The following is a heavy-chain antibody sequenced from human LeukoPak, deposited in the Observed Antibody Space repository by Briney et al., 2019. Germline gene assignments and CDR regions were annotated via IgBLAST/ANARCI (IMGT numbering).Heavy chain of an antibody. CDR3: ARGRLTTVTTWYYHGMDV. Sequence: ASVKVSCKASGYTFTSYDINWVRHATGQGPEWMGWMNPNSGNTGYGQKFQGRVTMTRDTSISTAYMELRSLRSEDTAVYYCARGRLTTVTTWYYHGMDVWGQGTTVTVSS. CDR2: MNPNSGNT. V-gene: IGHV1-8*01. J-gene: IGHJ6*02. D-gene: IGHD4-17*01. CDR1: GYTFTSYD.